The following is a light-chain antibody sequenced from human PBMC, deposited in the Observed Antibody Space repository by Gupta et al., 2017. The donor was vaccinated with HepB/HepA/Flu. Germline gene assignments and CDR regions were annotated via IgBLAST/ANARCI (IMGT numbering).Light chain of an antibody. CDR2: KDN. V-gene: IGLV1-51*02. CDR3: GAWDTTLSHVL. J-gene: IGLJ2*01. Sequence: VSWYQQLPGTAPKLLINKDNERPSGIPDRFSTSKSGTSATLGITGLQTGDETDYYCGAWDTTLSHVLFGGGTKVTVL.